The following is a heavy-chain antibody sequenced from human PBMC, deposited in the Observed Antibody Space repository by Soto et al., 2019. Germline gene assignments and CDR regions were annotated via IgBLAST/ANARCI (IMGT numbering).Heavy chain of an antibody. CDR3: ARASGATGTYHYYVIAV. V-gene: IGHV1-69*13. J-gene: IGHJ6*02. Sequence: AAVKVSCKASGGTFSSYAISWVRQAPGQGLEWMGGIIPIFGTANYAQKFQGRVTITADESASTAYMELSSLRSEDTAVYYCARASGATGTYHYYVIAVPGQGTTVIVS. CDR2: IIPIFGTA. D-gene: IGHD2-15*01. CDR1: GGTFSSYA.